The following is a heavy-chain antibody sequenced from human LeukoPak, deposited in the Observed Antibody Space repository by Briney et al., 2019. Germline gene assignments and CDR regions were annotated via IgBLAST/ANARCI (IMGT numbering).Heavy chain of an antibody. Sequence: KPSETLSLTCAVYGGSFSGYYWSWIRQPPGKGLEWIGEINHSGSTNYNPSLKSRVTISVDTSKNQFSLKLSSVTAADTAVYYCARAPEDTAMVNTHFDYWGQGTLVTVSS. D-gene: IGHD5-18*01. CDR1: GGSFSGYY. CDR2: INHSGST. CDR3: ARAPEDTAMVNTHFDY. V-gene: IGHV4-34*01. J-gene: IGHJ4*02.